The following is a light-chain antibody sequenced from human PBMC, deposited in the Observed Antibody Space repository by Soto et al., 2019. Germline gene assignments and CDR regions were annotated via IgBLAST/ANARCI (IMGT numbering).Light chain of an antibody. V-gene: IGLV1-40*01. J-gene: IGLJ2*01. Sequence: QSVLTQPPSVSGSPGQRVTISCTGSSSNIGAGYNVHWYQQLPGTAPKLLIYGTSNRPSGVSARFSGSKFGTSASLAITGLQDDDEAADYCQSYDSSLSAGLFGGGTKLTVL. CDR3: QSYDSSLSAGL. CDR1: SSNIGAGYN. CDR2: GTS.